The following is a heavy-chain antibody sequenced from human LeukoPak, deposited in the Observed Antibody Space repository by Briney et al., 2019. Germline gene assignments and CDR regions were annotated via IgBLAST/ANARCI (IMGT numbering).Heavy chain of an antibody. CDR2: FYYTGST. Sequence: SETLSLTCSVSGGSITGDNYYWGWIRQPPGKGLEWIGGFYYTGSTYYNPSLKSRVTISVDTSKNQFSLKLSSVTAADTAVYYCARSYRYNWFDPWGQGTLVTVSS. CDR1: GGSITGDNYY. V-gene: IGHV4-39*07. D-gene: IGHD4-11*01. J-gene: IGHJ5*02. CDR3: ARSYRYNWFDP.